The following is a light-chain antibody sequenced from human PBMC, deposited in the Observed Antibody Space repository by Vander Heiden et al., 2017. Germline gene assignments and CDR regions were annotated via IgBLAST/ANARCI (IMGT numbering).Light chain of an antibody. CDR2: AAS. CDR3: QQCDSTPWT. J-gene: IGKJ1*01. CDR1: QSISSY. Sequence: DIQMTQSPSSLSASVGDRVTITCRASQSISSYLNWYQQKPGKAPNLLIYAASSLQSGVPSRFSGSGSGTDFTLTISRLQPEDFATYYCQQCDSTPWTFGQGTKVEIK. V-gene: IGKV1-39*01.